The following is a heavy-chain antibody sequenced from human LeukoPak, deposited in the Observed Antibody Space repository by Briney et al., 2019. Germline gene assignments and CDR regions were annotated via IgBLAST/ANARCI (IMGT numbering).Heavy chain of an antibody. J-gene: IGHJ4*02. CDR1: GVSVSNSNFY. CDR3: ARWVYCSSASCYWD. D-gene: IGHD2-2*01. V-gene: IGHV4-39*01. Sequence: SETLSLTCTVSGVSVSNSNFYWGWIRRPPGKGPEFIGSMHYSGSTYYNPSLKSRVAVFVDTSKNQFSLNLRFVTDADTAVYYCARWVYCSSASCYWDWGQGTLVTVSS. CDR2: MHYSGST.